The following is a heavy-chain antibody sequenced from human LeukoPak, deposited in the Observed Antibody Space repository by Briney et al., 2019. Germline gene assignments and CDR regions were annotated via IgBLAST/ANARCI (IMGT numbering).Heavy chain of an antibody. CDR2: ISSSSYI. J-gene: IGHJ1*01. D-gene: IGHD2-2*01. CDR3: ARATYCSSTSCYAFQH. V-gene: IGHV3-21*03. CDR1: GFTFSSYS. Sequence: GSLRLSCAASGFTFSSYSMNWVRQAPGKGLEWVSSISSSSYIYYADSVKGRFTISRDNAKNSLYLQMNSLRAEDTAVYYCARATYCSSTSCYAFQHWGQGTLVTVSS.